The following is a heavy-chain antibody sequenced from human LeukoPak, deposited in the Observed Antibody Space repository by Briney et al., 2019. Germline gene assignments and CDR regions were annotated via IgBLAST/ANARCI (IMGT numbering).Heavy chain of an antibody. Sequence: PGRSLRLSCAASGFTFSSYEMNWVPEAPGKGLEGGSYISSSGSTIYYADSVKGRFTISRDNAKNSLYLQMNSLRAEDTAVYYCAREGGDYGDYVQDYYYGMDVWGKGTTVTVSS. CDR1: GFTFSSYE. J-gene: IGHJ6*04. D-gene: IGHD4-17*01. V-gene: IGHV3-48*03. CDR3: AREGGDYGDYVQDYYYGMDV. CDR2: ISSSGSTI.